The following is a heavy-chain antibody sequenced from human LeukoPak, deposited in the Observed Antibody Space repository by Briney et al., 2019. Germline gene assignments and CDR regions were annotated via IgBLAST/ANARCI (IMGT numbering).Heavy chain of an antibody. J-gene: IGHJ3*02. CDR2: IYYSGST. D-gene: IGHD3-22*01. V-gene: IGHV4-31*03. CDR1: GGSISSGGYY. CDR3: ARVPESLRITMIVVVSGAFDI. Sequence: SQTLSLTCTVSGGSISSGGYYWSWIRQHPGKGLEWIGYIYYSGSTYYNPSLKSRVTISVDTSKNQFSLKLSSVTAADTAVYYCARVPESLRITMIVVVSGAFDIWGQGTMVTVSS.